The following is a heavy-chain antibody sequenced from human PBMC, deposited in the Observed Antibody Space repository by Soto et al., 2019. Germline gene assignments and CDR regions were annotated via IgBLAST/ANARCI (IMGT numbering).Heavy chain of an antibody. J-gene: IGHJ5*02. Sequence: QVQLVQSGAEVKKPGSSVKVSCKASGGTFSSYAISWVRQAPGQGLEWMGWINPNSGGTNYAQKFQGRVTMTRDTSISTAYMELSRLRSDDTAVYYCARPSQTVTTKMKPTTNWFDPWGQGTLVTVSS. V-gene: IGHV1-2*02. D-gene: IGHD4-4*01. CDR3: ARPSQTVTTKMKPTTNWFDP. CDR1: GGTFSSYA. CDR2: INPNSGGT.